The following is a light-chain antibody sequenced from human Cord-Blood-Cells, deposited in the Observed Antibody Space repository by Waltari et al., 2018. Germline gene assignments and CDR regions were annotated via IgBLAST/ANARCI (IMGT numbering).Light chain of an antibody. CDR3: CSYAGSYTWV. CDR1: SSDAGGSNY. V-gene: IGLV2-11*01. J-gene: IGLJ3*02. CDR2: DVS. Sequence: QSALTPPRSVSGSPGPSPTTSCTGTSSDAGGSNYFPWYQHHPGKAPKLMIYDVSKRPSGVPDRFAGSKSGNTASLTISGLQAEDEADYYCCSYAGSYTWVFGGGTKLTVL.